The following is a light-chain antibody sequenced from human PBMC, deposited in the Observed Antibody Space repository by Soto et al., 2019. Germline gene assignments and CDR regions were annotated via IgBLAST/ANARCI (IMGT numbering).Light chain of an antibody. CDR1: SSNIGNNY. J-gene: IGLJ1*01. CDR2: ENN. CDR3: GTWDSSLSAGV. V-gene: IGLV1-51*02. Sequence: QSVLTQPPSVSAAPGQKVTISCSGSSSNIGNNYVSWYQQLPGTAPKLLIYENNKRPSGIPDRFSGSKSGTSATLGITGLQTGDEADYYCGTWDSSLSAGVXGTGTKLTVL.